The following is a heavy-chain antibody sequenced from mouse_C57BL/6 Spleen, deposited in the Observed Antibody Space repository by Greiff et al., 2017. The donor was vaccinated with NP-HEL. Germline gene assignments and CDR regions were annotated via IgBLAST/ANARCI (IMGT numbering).Heavy chain of an antibody. Sequence: QVQLQQSGAELAKPGASVKLSCKASGYTFTSYWMHWVKQRPGQGLEWIGYINPSSGYTKYNQKFKYKATLTADKSSSTAYMQLSSLTYEDSAVYYCAFYYGSSSGDYWGQGTTLTVSS. V-gene: IGHV1-7*01. J-gene: IGHJ2*01. CDR1: GYTFTSYW. CDR3: AFYYGSSSGDY. D-gene: IGHD1-1*01. CDR2: INPSSGYT.